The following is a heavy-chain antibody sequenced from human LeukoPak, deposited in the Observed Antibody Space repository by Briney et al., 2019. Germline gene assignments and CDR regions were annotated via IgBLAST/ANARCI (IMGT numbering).Heavy chain of an antibody. J-gene: IGHJ6*02. V-gene: IGHV3-21*01. D-gene: IGHD6-19*01. CDR1: GFXFTSYS. Sequence: PGGSLRLSCAASGFXFTSYSINWVRQAPGKGLEWVSSISITSSYIYYADSVKGRFTISRDNAKNSLYLQMNSLRAEDTALYYCARFEAVASYFYGMDVWGQGTTVTVSS. CDR2: ISITSSYI. CDR3: ARFEAVASYFYGMDV.